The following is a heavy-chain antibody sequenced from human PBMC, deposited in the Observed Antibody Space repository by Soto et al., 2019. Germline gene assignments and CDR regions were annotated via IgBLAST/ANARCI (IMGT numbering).Heavy chain of an antibody. CDR1: GGSISSYY. J-gene: IGHJ6*03. CDR2: IYYSGST. D-gene: IGHD6-13*01. V-gene: IGHV4-59*08. CDR3: ARLGYSSSWLPPDYYYYYMDV. Sequence: SETLSLTCTVSGGSISSYYWSWIRQPPGKGLEWIGYIYYSGSTNYNPSLKSRVTISVDTSKNQFSLKLSSVTAADTAVYYCARLGYSSSWLPPDYYYYYMDVWGKGTTVTVSS.